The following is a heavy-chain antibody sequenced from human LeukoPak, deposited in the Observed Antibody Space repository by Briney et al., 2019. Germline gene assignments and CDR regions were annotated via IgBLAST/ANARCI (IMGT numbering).Heavy chain of an antibody. CDR3: TTGLTMVRGLMSYSDY. J-gene: IGHJ4*02. D-gene: IGHD3-10*01. CDR1: GFTFSSYA. V-gene: IGHV3-23*01. CDR2: ISGSGGST. Sequence: GGSLRLSYAASGFTFSSYAMSWVRQAPGKGLEWVSAISGSGGSTYYADSVKGRFTIYRDNSKNTLYLQMNSLRAEDTAVYYCTTGLTMVRGLMSYSDYWGQGTLVTVSS.